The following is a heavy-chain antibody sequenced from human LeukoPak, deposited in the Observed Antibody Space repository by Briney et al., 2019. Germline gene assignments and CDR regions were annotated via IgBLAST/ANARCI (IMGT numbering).Heavy chain of an antibody. V-gene: IGHV4-4*02. CDR3: ARNQGRWLRVFDY. CDR1: GGSISSNNW. Sequence: PSETLSLTCAVSGGSISSNNWWSWVRQPPGKGLEWIGEIFHIGNSNYNPSLKSRVTMSVDKSKNQFSLKLSFVTAADTAVYYCARNQGRWLRVFDYWGQGSLVTVSS. D-gene: IGHD5-12*01. J-gene: IGHJ4*02. CDR2: IFHIGNS.